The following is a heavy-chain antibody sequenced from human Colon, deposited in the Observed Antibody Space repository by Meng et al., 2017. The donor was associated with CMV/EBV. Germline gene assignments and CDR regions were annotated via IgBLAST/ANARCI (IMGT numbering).Heavy chain of an antibody. V-gene: IGHV3-7*01. J-gene: IGHJ6*02. D-gene: IGHD3/OR15-3a*01. Sequence: GGSLRLSCAASGFIFRRYWMTWVRQAPGRGLEWVANIKEDGSEKYYVYSVKGRFIISRDNGKNSLYLQMNRLRAEDTATYYCARDPTVFGPGEYGMDVWGQGTTVTVSS. CDR2: IKEDGSEK. CDR3: ARDPTVFGPGEYGMDV. CDR1: GFIFRRYW.